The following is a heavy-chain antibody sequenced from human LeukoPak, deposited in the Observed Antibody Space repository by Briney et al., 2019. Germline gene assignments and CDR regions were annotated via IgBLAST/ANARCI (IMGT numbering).Heavy chain of an antibody. CDR3: AREGSSWSYYYYYYMDV. J-gene: IGHJ6*03. CDR2: ISAHNGNT. V-gene: IGHV1-18*01. D-gene: IGHD6-13*01. CDR1: GYTFTSYG. Sequence: ASVTVSSKASGYTFTSYGISWVRQAPGQGLEWMGWISAHNGNTNYAQKLQGRVTMTTDTSTSTAYMERRSLRSDATSVYYCAREGSSWSYYYYYYMDVWGKGTTVTVSS.